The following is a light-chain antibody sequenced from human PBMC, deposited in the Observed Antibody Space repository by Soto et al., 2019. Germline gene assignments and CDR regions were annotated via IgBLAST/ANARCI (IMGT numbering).Light chain of an antibody. Sequence: DIVLTQSPGTLYMSPGERTSLSCRASQSVSSGHLAWYQQKPGQAPRLLIYGASSRATGIPDRFSGSGSGTDFTLTISRLEPEDYAVYYCQQYGHSLWTFGQGTKVDIK. V-gene: IGKV3-20*01. CDR1: QSVSSGH. CDR2: GAS. CDR3: QQYGHSLWT. J-gene: IGKJ1*01.